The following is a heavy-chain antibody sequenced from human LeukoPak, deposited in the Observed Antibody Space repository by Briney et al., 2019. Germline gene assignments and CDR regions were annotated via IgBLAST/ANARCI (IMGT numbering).Heavy chain of an antibody. CDR1: GYTFTSYA. Sequence: ASVKVSCKASGYTFTSYAISWVRQAPGQGLEWMGWINPNSGGTNYAQKFQGRVTMTRDTSTSTVYMELSSLRSEDTAIYYCARGNYYFDYWGQGTLVTVSS. CDR2: INPNSGGT. V-gene: IGHV1-2*02. J-gene: IGHJ4*02. CDR3: ARGNYYFDY. D-gene: IGHD1-7*01.